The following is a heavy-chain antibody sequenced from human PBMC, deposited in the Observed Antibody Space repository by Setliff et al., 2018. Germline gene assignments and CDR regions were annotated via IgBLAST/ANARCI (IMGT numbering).Heavy chain of an antibody. CDR1: GYTFTNYW. CDR2: IYPGDSDT. CDR3: ARLTPETDFDY. Sequence: GESLKISCKGSGYTFTNYWIGWVRQMPGKGLEWIGAIYPGDSDTRHSPSFQGQVTISADKSISTVYLQWSSLKASDTAIYYCARLTPETDFDYWGPGTLVTVSS. V-gene: IGHV5-51*01. J-gene: IGHJ4*02. D-gene: IGHD2-15*01.